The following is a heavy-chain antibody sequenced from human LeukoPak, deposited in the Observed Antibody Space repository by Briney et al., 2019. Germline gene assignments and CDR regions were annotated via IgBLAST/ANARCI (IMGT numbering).Heavy chain of an antibody. CDR1: GFTFSSYA. V-gene: IGHV3-23*01. CDR2: ISGSGGST. J-gene: IGHJ4*02. D-gene: IGHD6-19*01. Sequence: GGSLRLSCAASGFTFSSYAMSWVHQAPGKGLEWVSAISGSGGSTYYADSVKGRFTISRDNSKNTLYLQMNSLRAEDTAVYYCAKSPHSVTGSGWYYFDYWGQGTLVTVSS. CDR3: AKSPHSVTGSGWYYFDY.